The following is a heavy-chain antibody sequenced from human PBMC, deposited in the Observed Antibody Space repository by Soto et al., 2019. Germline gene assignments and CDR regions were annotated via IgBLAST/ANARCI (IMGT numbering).Heavy chain of an antibody. J-gene: IGHJ4*02. D-gene: IGHD2-15*01. CDR1: GFTFSNYA. CDR3: ARGGDCSGGSCLDFDY. CDR2: ISGSGIST. V-gene: IGHV3-23*01. Sequence: VQLLESGGGLVQPGGSLRLSCAVSGFTFSNYAMSWVRQAPGKGLEWVSAISGSGISTYYADSVKGRFTISRDNSKNTLDLQMDSLRADDAAVYYCARGGDCSGGSCLDFDYWGQGTLVTVPS.